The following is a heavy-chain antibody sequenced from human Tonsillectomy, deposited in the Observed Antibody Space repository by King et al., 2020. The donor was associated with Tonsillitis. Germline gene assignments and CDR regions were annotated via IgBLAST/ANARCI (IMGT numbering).Heavy chain of an antibody. CDR1: GFPFSSYS. V-gene: IGHV3-21*01. J-gene: IGHJ2*01. D-gene: IGHD1-14*01. CDR2: ISSSSSYI. Sequence: VQLVESGGGLVKPGGSLRLSCAASGFPFSSYSMSWVRQAPGKGLEWVSSISSSSSYIYYADSVKGRFTISRDNAKNSLYLQMNSLRAEDTSVYYCARSGHAGFLIWFFDLWGRGTLVPVSS. CDR3: ARSGHAGFLIWFFDL.